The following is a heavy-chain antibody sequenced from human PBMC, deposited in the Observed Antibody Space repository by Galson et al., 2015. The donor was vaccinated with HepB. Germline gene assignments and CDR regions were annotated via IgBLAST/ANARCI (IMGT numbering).Heavy chain of an antibody. J-gene: IGHJ4*02. CDR3: ASPLGPLIAVAGTLSY. CDR2: INSDGSST. V-gene: IGHV3-74*01. D-gene: IGHD6-19*01. Sequence: SLRLSCAASGFTFSSYWMHWVRQAPGRGLVWVSRINSDGSSTSYADSVKGRFTISRDNAKNTLYLQMNSLRAEDTAVYYCASPLGPLIAVAGTLSYWGQGTLVTVSS. CDR1: GFTFSSYW.